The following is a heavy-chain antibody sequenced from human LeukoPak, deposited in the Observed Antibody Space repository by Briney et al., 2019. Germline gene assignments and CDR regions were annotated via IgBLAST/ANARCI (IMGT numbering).Heavy chain of an antibody. Sequence: PGRSLRLSCAASGFTFSSYWMHWVRQAPGKGLVWVSRINSDGSSTSYADSVKGRFTISRDNAKNTLYLQMNSLRAGDTAVYYCVLEFGSWGRNWFDPWGQGTLVTVSS. CDR2: INSDGSST. D-gene: IGHD3-3*01. CDR1: GFTFSSYW. V-gene: IGHV3-74*01. J-gene: IGHJ5*02. CDR3: VLEFGSWGRNWFDP.